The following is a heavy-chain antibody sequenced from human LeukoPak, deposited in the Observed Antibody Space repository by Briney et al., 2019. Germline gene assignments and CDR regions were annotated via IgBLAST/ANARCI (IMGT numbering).Heavy chain of an antibody. CDR2: IYYSGST. CDR3: ASTKYSGSYPHHGSFDY. CDR1: GGSISSSSYY. Sequence: PSETLSLTCTVSGGSISSSSYYWGWIRQPPGKGLEWIGSIYYSGSTYYNPSLKSRVTISVDRSKNQFSLKLSSVTAADTAVYYCASTKYSGSYPHHGSFDYWGQGTLVTVSS. V-gene: IGHV4-39*07. D-gene: IGHD1-26*01. J-gene: IGHJ4*02.